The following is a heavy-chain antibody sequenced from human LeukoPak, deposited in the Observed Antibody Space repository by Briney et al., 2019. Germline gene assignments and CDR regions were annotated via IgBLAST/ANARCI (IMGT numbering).Heavy chain of an antibody. CDR3: TTAPAQSDY. CDR1: GFTFSDAW. D-gene: IGHD2-2*01. Sequence: GGSLRLSCAGSGFTFSDAWMSWVRQAPGKGLEWVGRIKSKTDSGTTDYAAPVKGRFTISRDDSKNTLYLQMNSLKTEDTAVYYCTTAPAQSDYWGQGTLVTVSS. V-gene: IGHV3-15*01. CDR2: IKSKTDSGTT. J-gene: IGHJ4*02.